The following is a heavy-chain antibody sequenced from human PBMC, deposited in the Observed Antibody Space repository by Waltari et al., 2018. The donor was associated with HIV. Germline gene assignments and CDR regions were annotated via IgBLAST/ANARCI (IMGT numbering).Heavy chain of an antibody. J-gene: IGHJ4*02. CDR1: GFTFNAYA. V-gene: IGHV3-9*01. D-gene: IGHD6-19*01. CDR2: IHWNSGGT. Sequence: EMQLVESGGGLVQPGGSLRLSCAASGFTFNAYAMHWVRQAPGKGLEGGSGIHWNSGGTGYGDSVKGRVSISRDNAKNALYLKMNRLRPEDTALYYCAKTSGPTGWDAFDYWGQGTLVAVSS. CDR3: AKTSGPTGWDAFDY.